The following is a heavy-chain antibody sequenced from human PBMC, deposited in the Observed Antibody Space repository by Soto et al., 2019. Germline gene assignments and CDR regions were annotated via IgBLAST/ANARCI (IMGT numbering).Heavy chain of an antibody. CDR3: VTDILGTTTRPEYWDIDL. Sequence: EVQLLESGGGLVQPGGSLRLSCAGSGFTFFNYAMNWVRQAPGKGLEWVSSISGGGDATFFPDSVRGRFTFPRDKAKNPGPLQLTRLGVDDTDIYYCVTDILGTTTRPEYWDIDLWGRGTLVTVSS. D-gene: IGHD7-27*01. J-gene: IGHJ2*01. CDR2: ISGGGDAT. V-gene: IGHV3-23*01. CDR1: GFTFFNYA.